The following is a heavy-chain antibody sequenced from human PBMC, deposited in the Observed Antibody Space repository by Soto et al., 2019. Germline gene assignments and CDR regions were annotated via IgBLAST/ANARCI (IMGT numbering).Heavy chain of an antibody. CDR3: AKILTGPVGSDY. D-gene: IGHD1-1*01. J-gene: IGHJ4*02. Sequence: EVQLLESGGGLVQPGGSLRLSCSASGCTFSSYAMSWVRQAPGKGLEWVSAISGSGGSTYYADSVKGRFTISRDNSKNTLYLQMNSLRAEDTAVYYCAKILTGPVGSDYWGQGNLVTVSS. CDR1: GCTFSSYA. V-gene: IGHV3-23*01. CDR2: ISGSGGST.